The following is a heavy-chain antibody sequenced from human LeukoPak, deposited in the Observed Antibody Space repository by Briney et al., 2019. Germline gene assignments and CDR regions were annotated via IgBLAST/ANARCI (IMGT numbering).Heavy chain of an antibody. J-gene: IGHJ5*02. V-gene: IGHV4-61*02. Sequence: SQTLSLTCTVSGGSISSGSYYWSWIRQPPGKGLEWIARIYTSGSTNYNPSLKSRVTISVDTSKNQFSLKLSSVTAADTAVYYCARDPAVAGTGWWFDPWGQGTLVTVSS. CDR3: ARDPAVAGTGWWFDP. D-gene: IGHD6-19*01. CDR2: IYTSGST. CDR1: GGSISSGSYY.